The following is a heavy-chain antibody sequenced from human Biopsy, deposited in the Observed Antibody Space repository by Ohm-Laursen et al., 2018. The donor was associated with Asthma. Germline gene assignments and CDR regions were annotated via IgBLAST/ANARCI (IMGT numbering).Heavy chain of an antibody. J-gene: IGHJ6*02. D-gene: IGHD5-12*01. V-gene: IGHV1-8*01. CDR1: GYTFTSYD. CDR2: MNPNSGNT. Sequence: ASVKVSCKASGYTFTSYDINWVRQATGQGLEWMGWMNPNSGNTGYAQKFQGRVTMTRNTSISTAYMELSGLSSEDTAVYYCARGYSGSDRIVYYYSGLEVWGQGTTVTVSS. CDR3: ARGYSGSDRIVYYYSGLEV.